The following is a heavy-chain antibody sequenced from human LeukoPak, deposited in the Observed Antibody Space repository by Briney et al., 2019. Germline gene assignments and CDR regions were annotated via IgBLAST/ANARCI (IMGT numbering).Heavy chain of an antibody. D-gene: IGHD5-18*01. Sequence: GGSLRLSCAASGFTFSSYAMSWVRQAPGKGLEWVSAISGSGGSTYYADSVKGRFTISRDNSKNTLYLQMNSLRAEDTAVYYCARDRREQLWLPYYFDYWGQGTLVTVSS. CDR3: ARDRREQLWLPYYFDY. CDR1: GFTFSSYA. J-gene: IGHJ4*02. CDR2: ISGSGGST. V-gene: IGHV3-23*01.